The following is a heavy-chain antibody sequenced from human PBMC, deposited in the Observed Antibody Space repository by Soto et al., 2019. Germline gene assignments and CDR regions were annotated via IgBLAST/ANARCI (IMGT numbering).Heavy chain of an antibody. CDR1: GGTFSTYT. J-gene: IGHJ5*02. CDR2: IIPLFGTA. D-gene: IGHD3-22*01. CDR3: ARSQDSSGYWNNCSEH. Sequence: GASVNVSCKASGGTFSTYTMTWVRQAPGQGLEWMGGIIPLFGTANYAQKFQGRVTITADESTSTVYMELSSLRSEDTAVYYCARSQDSSGYWNNCSEHWGQGNLVIVSS. V-gene: IGHV1-69*13.